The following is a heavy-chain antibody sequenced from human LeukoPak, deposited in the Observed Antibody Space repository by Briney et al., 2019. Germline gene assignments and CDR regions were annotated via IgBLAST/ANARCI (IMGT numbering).Heavy chain of an antibody. J-gene: IGHJ4*02. Sequence: ASVKVSFKASGYTFTGYYMHWVRQAPGQGLEWMGWINPNSGGTNYAQKFQGRVTMTRDTSISTAYMELSRLRSDDTAVYYCARAEPNYYDSSGYTYYFDYWGQGTLVTVSS. CDR1: GYTFTGYY. D-gene: IGHD3-22*01. CDR3: ARAEPNYYDSSGYTYYFDY. V-gene: IGHV1-2*02. CDR2: INPNSGGT.